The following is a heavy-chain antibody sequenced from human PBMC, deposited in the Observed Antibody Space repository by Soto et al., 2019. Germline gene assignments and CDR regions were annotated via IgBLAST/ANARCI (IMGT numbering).Heavy chain of an antibody. CDR3: ARGGAYGGNPLDY. Sequence: QVQLQESGPGLVKPSQTLSLTCTVSGGSISSGDYYWTWIRQPPGKGLEWIGYIYASGSTYHNPSLKGRVTVSVDTSKNQFSRKLSSVTAADTALYHCARGGAYGGNPLDYWGQGTLVTVSS. CDR1: GGSISSGDYY. CDR2: IYASGST. D-gene: IGHD4-17*01. J-gene: IGHJ4*02. V-gene: IGHV4-30-4*01.